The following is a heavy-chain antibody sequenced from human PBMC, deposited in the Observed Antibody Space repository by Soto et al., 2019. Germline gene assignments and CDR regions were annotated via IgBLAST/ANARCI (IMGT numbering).Heavy chain of an antibody. CDR2: INHSGST. CDR1: GGSFSGYY. J-gene: IGHJ5*02. CDR3: ASRGAVSSWFDP. V-gene: IGHV4-34*01. Sequence: QVQLQQWGAGLLKPSETLSLTCAVYGGSFSGYYWSWIRQPPGKGLEWIGEINHSGSTNYNPSLKSRXXIXVXXSKNQFSLKLSSVTAADTAVYYCASRGAVSSWFDPWGQGTLVTVSS.